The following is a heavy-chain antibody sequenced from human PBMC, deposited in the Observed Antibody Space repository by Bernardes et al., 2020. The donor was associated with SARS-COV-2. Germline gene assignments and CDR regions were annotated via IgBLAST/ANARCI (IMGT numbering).Heavy chain of an antibody. V-gene: IGHV3-23*01. J-gene: IGHJ4*02. D-gene: IGHD3-3*02. CDR3: AKDSLFGLMGIQAFDY. Sequence: GSLRLSCVASGFNFRTYAMSWVRQAPGKGLEWVAAISGSDGSTYYTDSVKGRFTISRDNSKNTLYLQMNSLRVEDTAVYYCAKDSLFGLMGIQAFDYWGQGTLVTVSS. CDR1: GFNFRTYA. CDR2: ISGSDGST.